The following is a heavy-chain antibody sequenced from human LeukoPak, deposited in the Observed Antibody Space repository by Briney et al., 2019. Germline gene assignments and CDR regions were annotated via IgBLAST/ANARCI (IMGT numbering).Heavy chain of an antibody. CDR1: GFTFSSYA. J-gene: IGHJ4*02. CDR2: ISGSGGST. V-gene: IGHV3-23*01. Sequence: GGSLRLSCAASGFTFSSYAMSWVRQAPGKGLEWVSAISGSGGSTYYADSVKGRFTISRDNSKNTLYLQMNSLRAEGTAVYYCAKATDSIVATSYDYWGQGTLVTVSS. CDR3: AKATDSIVATSYDY. D-gene: IGHD5-12*01.